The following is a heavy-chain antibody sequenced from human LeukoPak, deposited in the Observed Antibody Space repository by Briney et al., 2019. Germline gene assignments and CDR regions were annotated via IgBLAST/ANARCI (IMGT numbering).Heavy chain of an antibody. CDR2: IYYSGST. J-gene: IGHJ6*04. CDR1: GGSISSYY. D-gene: IGHD2-2*01. CDR3: ARATSWYGMDV. V-gene: IGHV4-59*01. Sequence: KASETLSLTCTVSGGSISSYYWSWIRQPPGKGLEWIGYIYYSGSTNYNPSLKSRVTISVDTSKNQFSLKLSSVTAADTAVYYCARATSWYGMDVWGKGTTVTVSS.